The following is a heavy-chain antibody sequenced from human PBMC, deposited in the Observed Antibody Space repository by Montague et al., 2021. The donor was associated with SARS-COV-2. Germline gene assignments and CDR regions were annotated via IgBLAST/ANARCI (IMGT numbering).Heavy chain of an antibody. J-gene: IGHJ6*02. Sequence: SETLSLTCTVSGGSISSYYWSWIRQPPGKGLEWIRYIYYSGSTNYNPSLKSRVTISVDTSKNQFSLKLSSVTAAVTAVYYCAREESGFDYYYGMDVWGQGTTVTVSS. V-gene: IGHV4-59*01. D-gene: IGHD3-3*01. CDR3: AREESGFDYYYGMDV. CDR1: GGSISSYY. CDR2: IYYSGST.